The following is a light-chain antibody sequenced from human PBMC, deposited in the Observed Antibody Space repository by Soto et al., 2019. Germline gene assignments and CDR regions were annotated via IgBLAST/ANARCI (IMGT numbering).Light chain of an antibody. CDR2: GAS. J-gene: IGKJ5*01. Sequence: DIVMTQAPATLSVSPGERATLSCRASQSVSSSLAWYQQKPGRSPRLLIYGASTRAIGIPARFSGSGSGTEFTLTISSLQSEDFATYYCQQNYRTPITFGQGTRLEIK. V-gene: IGKV3-15*01. CDR1: QSVSSS. CDR3: QQNYRTPIT.